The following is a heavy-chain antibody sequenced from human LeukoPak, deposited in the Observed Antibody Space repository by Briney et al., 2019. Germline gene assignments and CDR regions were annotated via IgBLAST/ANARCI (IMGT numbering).Heavy chain of an antibody. V-gene: IGHV3-21*01. J-gene: IGHJ4*02. CDR3: AREKSSCIDY. D-gene: IGHD6-13*01. CDR1: GFTLSSYS. Sequence: GGSLRLSCAASGFTLSSYSMNWVRQAPGKGLEWVSSISSSSSYIYYADSVKGRFTISRDNAKNSLYLQMNSLRAEDTAVYYCAREKSSCIDYWGQGTLVTVSS. CDR2: ISSSSSYI.